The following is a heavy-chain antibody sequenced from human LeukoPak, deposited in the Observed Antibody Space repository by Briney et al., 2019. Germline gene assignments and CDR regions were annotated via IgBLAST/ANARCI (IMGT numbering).Heavy chain of an antibody. CDR2: IYPGDSNT. CDR3: ARRPVGTMIPTEGFDP. D-gene: IGHD3-22*01. CDR1: GYSFTSFW. Sequence: RGESLKISCKGSGYSFTSFWIGWVRQMPGKGLEWMGIIYPGDSNTRYSPSFQGQVTISADKSISTAYLQWSSLKASDTAMYYCARRPVGTMIPTEGFDPWGQGTLVTVSS. V-gene: IGHV5-51*01. J-gene: IGHJ5*02.